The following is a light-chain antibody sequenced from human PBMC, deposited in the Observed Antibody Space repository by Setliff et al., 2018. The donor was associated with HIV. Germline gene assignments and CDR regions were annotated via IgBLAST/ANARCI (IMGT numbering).Light chain of an antibody. CDR1: SSDVGGYSY. Sequence: QSALTQPASVSGSPGQSITISCTGTSSDVGGYSYVSWYQQHPGKAPKLIIYEVRNRPSGVSNRLSGSKSGNTASLTISGLQAEDEADYYCSSYTSSSTLEFGGGTKVTVL. CDR2: EVR. J-gene: IGLJ3*02. V-gene: IGLV2-14*01. CDR3: SSYTSSSTLE.